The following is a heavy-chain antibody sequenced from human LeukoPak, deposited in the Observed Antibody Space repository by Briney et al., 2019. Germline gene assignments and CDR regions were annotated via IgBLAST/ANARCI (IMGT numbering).Heavy chain of an antibody. CDR1: GFTFSSYG. J-gene: IGHJ6*02. V-gene: IGHV3-23*01. CDR2: IGGSGGTT. D-gene: IGHD1-1*01. Sequence: GGSLRLSCAASGFTFSSYGMSWVRQAPGKGLEWVSTIGGSGGTTYYADSVKGRFTISRDNSQNTLYLQMNSLRAEDTAIYHCATYINWVAGDVWGQGTTVIVSS. CDR3: ATYINWVAGDV.